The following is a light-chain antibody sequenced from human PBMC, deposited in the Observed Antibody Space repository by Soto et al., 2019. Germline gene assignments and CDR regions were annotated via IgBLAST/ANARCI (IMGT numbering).Light chain of an antibody. V-gene: IGKV1-39*01. CDR3: QQNYTAPPT. CDR2: AAS. Sequence: DIQMTQSPSSLSASVGDRVTITCRASQTISNYLNWYQHKPGKAPELLIYAASTLQSGVPSRFSGSGSRTDFTLTISSLQPEDFATYYCQQNYTAPPTFGQGTKLEIK. J-gene: IGKJ2*01. CDR1: QTISNY.